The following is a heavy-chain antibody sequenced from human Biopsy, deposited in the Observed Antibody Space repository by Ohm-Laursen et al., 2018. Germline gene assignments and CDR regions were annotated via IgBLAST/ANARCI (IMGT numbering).Heavy chain of an antibody. CDR3: ARWTPEYDSTRYYLNAFDI. J-gene: IGHJ3*02. V-gene: IGHV4-4*07. D-gene: IGHD3-22*01. CDR1: GGSLSSYY. Sequence: TLSLTCTVSGGSLSSYYWSWISQPAGKGLVWIGRIYSSGSTNYNSSLKRRVTWSMDTSKRQYFLTLSFVTAAATAVYYCARWTPEYDSTRYYLNAFDIWGQGTKVTVSS. CDR2: IYSSGST.